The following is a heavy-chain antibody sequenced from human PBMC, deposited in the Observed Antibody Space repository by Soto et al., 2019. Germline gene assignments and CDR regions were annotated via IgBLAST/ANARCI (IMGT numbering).Heavy chain of an antibody. J-gene: IGHJ6*02. CDR3: ARASINYYGSGSYYRWVGYYYGMDV. V-gene: IGHV4-34*01. CDR1: GGSFSGYY. CDR2: INHSGST. Sequence: SETLSLTCAVYGGSFSGYYWSWIRQPPGKVLEWIGEINHSGSTNYNPSLKSRVTISVDTSKNQFSLKLSSVTAADTAVYYCARASINYYGSGSYYRWVGYYYGMDVRGQGTTVT. D-gene: IGHD3-10*01.